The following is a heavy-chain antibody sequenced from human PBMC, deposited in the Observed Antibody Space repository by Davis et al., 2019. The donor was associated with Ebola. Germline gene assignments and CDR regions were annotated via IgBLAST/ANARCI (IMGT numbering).Heavy chain of an antibody. J-gene: IGHJ4*02. D-gene: IGHD4-23*01. CDR2: MYHSGNT. V-gene: IGHV4-38-2*02. CDR3: ARLGGGFSLVDQ. Sequence: SETLSLTCTVSGYSISSGYYWGWIRQPPGKGLECIAYMYHSGNTHYNPSLRSRVTMSVDTSKNQFSLSLSSVTAADTAVYYCARLGGGFSLVDQWGQGILVTVSS. CDR1: GYSISSGYY.